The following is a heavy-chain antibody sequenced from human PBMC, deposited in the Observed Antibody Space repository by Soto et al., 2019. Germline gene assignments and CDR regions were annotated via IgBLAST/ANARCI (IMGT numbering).Heavy chain of an antibody. V-gene: IGHV4-31*03. J-gene: IGHJ4*02. CDR2: TYNSGTI. D-gene: IGHD3-22*01. CDR1: GGSISSGGYY. Sequence: SETLSLTCTVSGGSISSGGYYWTWIRQHPGKGLEWIGNTYNSGTIYYNPSLKSRVSISVDTSKDQLSLKVNSVSAADTAVYFCAAYSSGYFPDYWGQGTLVTVSS. CDR3: AAYSSGYFPDY.